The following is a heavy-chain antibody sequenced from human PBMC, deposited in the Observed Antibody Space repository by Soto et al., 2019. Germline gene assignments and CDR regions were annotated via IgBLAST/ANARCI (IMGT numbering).Heavy chain of an antibody. D-gene: IGHD7-27*01. CDR1: GFPFSNYA. CDR3: ARVHTSSFTGAYPFDS. CDR2: ISYDGNNK. Sequence: QVQLVESGGGVVQSGRSLRLSCAASGFPFSNYAIHWVRQAPGKGLEWVAVISYDGNNKYYADSVKGRFTISRDNSKNTVYLQMSSLRTEDTAVYYCARVHTSSFTGAYPFDSWGQGTLVTVSS. J-gene: IGHJ4*02. V-gene: IGHV3-30-3*01.